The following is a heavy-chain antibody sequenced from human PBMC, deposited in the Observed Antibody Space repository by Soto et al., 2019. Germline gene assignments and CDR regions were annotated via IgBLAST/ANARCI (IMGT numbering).Heavy chain of an antibody. V-gene: IGHV3-7*04. CDR2: IKQDGSEK. D-gene: IGHD3-22*01. CDR3: ARASGYYDTSGYYGTFYYYGLDV. J-gene: IGHJ6*02. Sequence: GGSLRLSCAASGFTFSSYWMSWVRQAPGKGLEWVANIKQDGSEKYYVDSVKGRFTISRDNAKNSLYLQMNSPRDEDSGVYYCARASGYYDTSGYYGTFYYYGLDVWGQGTTVTVSS. CDR1: GFTFSSYW.